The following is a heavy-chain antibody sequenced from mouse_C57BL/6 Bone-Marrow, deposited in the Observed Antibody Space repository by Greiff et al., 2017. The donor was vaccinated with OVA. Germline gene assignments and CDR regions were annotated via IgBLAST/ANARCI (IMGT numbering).Heavy chain of an antibody. D-gene: IGHD2-1*01. CDR3: TTLIYYGNYVAY. Sequence: EVKLMESGAELVRPGASVKLSCTASGFNIKDDYMHWVKQRPEQGLEWIGWIDPENGDTEYASKFQGKATITADTSSNTAYLQLSSLTSEDTAVYYCTTLIYYGNYVAYWGQGTLVTVSA. J-gene: IGHJ3*01. CDR2: IDPENGDT. V-gene: IGHV14-4*01. CDR1: GFNIKDDY.